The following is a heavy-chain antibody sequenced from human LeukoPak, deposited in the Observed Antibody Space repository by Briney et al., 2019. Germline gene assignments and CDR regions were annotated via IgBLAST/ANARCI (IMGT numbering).Heavy chain of an antibody. J-gene: IGHJ6*02. CDR1: GFTVGSNY. CDR2: IYSGGST. CDR3: ASPRDGSGSYSDYYYYYVMDV. V-gene: IGHV3-53*01. D-gene: IGHD3-10*01. Sequence: GGSLRLSCAASGFTVGSNYLSWVRQAPGKGLEGVSLIYSGGSTYCADSLKGRFTISRDNSKNTVYLQMNSLRVEDTAVYYCASPRDGSGSYSDYYYYYVMDVWGQGTTVTVSS.